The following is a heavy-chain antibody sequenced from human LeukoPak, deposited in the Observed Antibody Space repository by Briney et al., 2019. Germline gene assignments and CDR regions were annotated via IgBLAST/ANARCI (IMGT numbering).Heavy chain of an antibody. CDR3: ARDWSDYYGMDV. V-gene: IGHV3-21*01. Sequence: GGSLRLSCAASGFTFSSYSMNWVRQAPGKGLEWVSSTSSSSTYIYYADSVKGRFTISRDNAKNSLYLQMNSLRAEDTAVYYCARDWSDYYGMDVWGKGTTVTVSS. CDR1: GFTFSSYS. J-gene: IGHJ6*04. CDR2: TSSSSTYI.